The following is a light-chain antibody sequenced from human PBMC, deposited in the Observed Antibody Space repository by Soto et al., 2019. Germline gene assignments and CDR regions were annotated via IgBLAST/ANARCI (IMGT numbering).Light chain of an antibody. CDR3: CSYAGGSTSA. CDR1: SSDVGGYNL. CDR2: EDN. Sequence: QSALTQPASVSGSPGQSITISCAGTSSDVGGYNLVSWYQQHPGKAPKLMIYEDNERPSGVSNRFSGSKSGNTASLTISGLRAEDEADYYCCSYAGGSTSAFGTGTKVTV. J-gene: IGLJ1*01. V-gene: IGLV2-23*01.